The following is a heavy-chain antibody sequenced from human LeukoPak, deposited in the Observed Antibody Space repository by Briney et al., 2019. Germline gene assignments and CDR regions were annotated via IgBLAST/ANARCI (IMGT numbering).Heavy chain of an antibody. Sequence: ASVKVSCKASGYTFTSYGISWVRQAPGQGLEWMGWISAYNGNTNYAQKLQGRVTMTRDTSTSTVYMELSSLRSEDTAVYYCARDQNYDFWSGYYHQPNYGMDVWDQGTTVTVSS. D-gene: IGHD3-3*01. V-gene: IGHV1-18*01. CDR1: GYTFTSYG. J-gene: IGHJ6*02. CDR3: ARDQNYDFWSGYYHQPNYGMDV. CDR2: ISAYNGNT.